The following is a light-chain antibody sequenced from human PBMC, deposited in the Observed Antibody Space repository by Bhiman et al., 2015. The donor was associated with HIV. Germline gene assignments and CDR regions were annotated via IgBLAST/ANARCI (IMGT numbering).Light chain of an antibody. CDR3: SSLTSSLTYV. V-gene: IGLV2-14*03. CDR2: DVS. CDR1: SSDVGGYNH. Sequence: QSALTQPASVSGSPGQSIAISCTGTSSDVGGYNHVSWYQQHPGKAPKLMIYDVSNRPSGVSNRFSGSKSGNTASLTISGLQAEDEADYYCSSLTSSLTYVFGTGTNVTV. J-gene: IGLJ1*01.